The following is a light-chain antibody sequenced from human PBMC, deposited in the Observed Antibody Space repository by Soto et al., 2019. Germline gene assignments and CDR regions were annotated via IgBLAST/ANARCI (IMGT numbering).Light chain of an antibody. CDR3: QEYNNWPQGT. V-gene: IGKV3-15*01. CDR1: QSVGNN. CDR2: GAS. Sequence: EIVMTQSPATLSVSPGERATLSCRASQSVGNNLAWYQQKPGQAPRLLISGASTRATGIPARFSGSGSGTEFTLTISSLQSEDSAVYYCQEYNNWPQGTFGQGTKLEIK. J-gene: IGKJ2*01.